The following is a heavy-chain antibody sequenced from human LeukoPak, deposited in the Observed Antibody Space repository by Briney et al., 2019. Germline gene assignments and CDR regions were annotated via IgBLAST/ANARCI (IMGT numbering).Heavy chain of an antibody. CDR2: IYHSGST. J-gene: IGHJ4*02. Sequence: SETLSLTCAVSGGSISSSNWWSWVRQPPGKGLEWIGEIYHSGSTNYNPSLKSRVTISVDKSKNQFSLKLSSVTAADTAVYYCARRGHGYGSPFDYWGQGTLVTVSS. D-gene: IGHD5-18*01. CDR1: GGSISSSNW. CDR3: ARRGHGYGSPFDY. V-gene: IGHV4-4*02.